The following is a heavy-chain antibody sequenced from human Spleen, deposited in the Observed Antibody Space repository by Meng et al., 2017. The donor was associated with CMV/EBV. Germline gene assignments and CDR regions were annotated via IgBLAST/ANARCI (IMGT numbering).Heavy chain of an antibody. CDR3: AGKYYDFWSGYYQSYFDY. CDR1: GGSFSGYY. CDR2: INHSGST. Sequence: QVQLKQWGAGLLKPSETLSLTCAVYGGSFSGYYWSWIRQPPGKGLEWIGEINHSGSTNYNPSLKSRVTISVDTSKNQFSLKLSSVTAADTAVYYCAGKYYDFWSGYYQSYFDYWGQGTLVTVSS. V-gene: IGHV4-34*01. D-gene: IGHD3-3*01. J-gene: IGHJ4*02.